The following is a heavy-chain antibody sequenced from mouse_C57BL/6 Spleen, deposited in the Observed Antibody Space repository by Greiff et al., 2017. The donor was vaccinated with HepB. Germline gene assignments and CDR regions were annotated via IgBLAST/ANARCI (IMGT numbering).Heavy chain of an antibody. V-gene: IGHV1-80*01. CDR1: GYTFTEYT. J-gene: IGHJ2*01. D-gene: IGHD1-1*01. CDR3: AREGITTVVGGGFDY. CDR2: IYPGDGDT. Sequence: QVQLKQSGAELVKPGASVKLSCKASGYTFTEYTIHWVKQRSGQGLEWIGQIYPGDGDTNYNGKFKGKATLTADKSSSTAYMQLSSLTSEDSAVYFCAREGITTVVGGGFDYWGQGTTLTVSS.